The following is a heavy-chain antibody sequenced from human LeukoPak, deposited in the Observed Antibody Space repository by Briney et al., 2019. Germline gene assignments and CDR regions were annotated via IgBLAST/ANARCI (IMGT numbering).Heavy chain of an antibody. Sequence: GGSLRLSCAASGFTFSDYYKSWIRQAPRKGLEWVSYISSSSSYTNYADSVKGRFTISRDNAKNSLYLQMNSLRAEDTAVYYCARVVVVAATAVDYWGQGTLVTVSS. D-gene: IGHD2-15*01. J-gene: IGHJ4*02. CDR1: GFTFSDYY. CDR2: ISSSSSYT. V-gene: IGHV3-11*06. CDR3: ARVVVVAATAVDY.